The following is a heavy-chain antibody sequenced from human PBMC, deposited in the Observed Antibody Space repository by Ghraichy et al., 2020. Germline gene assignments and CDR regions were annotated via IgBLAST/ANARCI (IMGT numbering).Heavy chain of an antibody. CDR1: GFIFRSYW. Sequence: GGSLRLSCAASGFIFRSYWMSWVRQAPGKGLEWVANIKQDGSEIYYEDSVKGRFTISRDNAKSSLHLQMDSLRAEDSAVYYCARISDYYDSSGYSHPSDYWGQGTLVTVSS. CDR2: IKQDGSEI. D-gene: IGHD3-22*01. V-gene: IGHV3-7*03. CDR3: ARISDYYDSSGYSHPSDY. J-gene: IGHJ4*02.